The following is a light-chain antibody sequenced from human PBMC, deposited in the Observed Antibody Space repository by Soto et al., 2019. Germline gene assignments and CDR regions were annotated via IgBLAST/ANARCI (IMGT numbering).Light chain of an antibody. CDR2: DVG. J-gene: IGLJ1*01. V-gene: IGLV2-11*01. CDR1: SSDVGGYNY. CDR3: CSYAGSYTYV. Sequence: QSALTQPRSVSWSPGQSVTISCTGTSSDVGGYNYVSWYQQHPGKAPKLMIYDVGKRPSGVPDRFSGSKSGNTASLTISGLQAEDEADYYCCSYAGSYTYVFGTGTKLTVL.